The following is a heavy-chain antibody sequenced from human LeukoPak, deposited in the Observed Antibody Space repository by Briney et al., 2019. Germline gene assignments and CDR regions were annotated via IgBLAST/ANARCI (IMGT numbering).Heavy chain of an antibody. CDR1: GFTFSSYW. J-gene: IGHJ5*02. D-gene: IGHD3-3*01. CDR3: ARGGRITIFGVVTKNWFDP. V-gene: IGHV3-7*04. Sequence: PGGSLRLSCAASGFTFSSYWMSWVRQAPGKGLEWVANIKQDGSERYYVDSVEGRFTISRDNAKNSLYLQMNSLRAEDTAVYYCARGGRITIFGVVTKNWFDPWGQGTLVTVSS. CDR2: IKQDGSER.